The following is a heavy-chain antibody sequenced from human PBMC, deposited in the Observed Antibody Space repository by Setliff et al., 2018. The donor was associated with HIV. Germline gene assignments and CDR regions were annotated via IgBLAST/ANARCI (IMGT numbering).Heavy chain of an antibody. CDR2: ISGRGGST. V-gene: IGHV3-23*01. J-gene: IGHJ6*03. CDR1: GFTFSSFA. Sequence: GGSLRLSCAASGFTFSSFAMTWVRQAPGKGLEWVSAISGRGGSTYYADSVKGRFTISRDNSKNTLYLQMNSLRAEDTAVYYCAKAFYPQYYHYYMDVWGKGTTVTVSS. CDR3: AKAFYPQYYHYYMDV. D-gene: IGHD3-16*02.